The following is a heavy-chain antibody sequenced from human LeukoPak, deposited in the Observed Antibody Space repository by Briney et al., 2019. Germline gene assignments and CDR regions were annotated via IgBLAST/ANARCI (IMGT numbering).Heavy chain of an antibody. V-gene: IGHV4-4*07. CDR1: GGSLSGYY. CDR2: IYISGNT. Sequence: SETLSLTCTVSGGSLSGYYWNWIRQPAGKGLEWIGRIYISGNTWYKPSLQSRVTMSVDTSKNQFSLKMSSLTAADTAVYYCAKPYRPNYYGSGSYLQDWGQGTLVTVSS. D-gene: IGHD3-10*01. CDR3: AKPYRPNYYGSGSYLQD. J-gene: IGHJ4*02.